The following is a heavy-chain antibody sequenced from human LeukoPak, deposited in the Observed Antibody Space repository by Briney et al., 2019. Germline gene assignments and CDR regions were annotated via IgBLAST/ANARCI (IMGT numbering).Heavy chain of an antibody. CDR1: GFTFGDYA. J-gene: IGHJ6*03. CDR3: TRGIVATMGPDYYYYYYMDV. D-gene: IGHD5-12*01. Sequence: GGSLRLSCTASGFTFGDYAMSWVRKAPGKGLEWVGFIRSKAYGGTTEYAASVKGRFTISRDDSKSIAYLQMNSLKTEDTAVYYCTRGIVATMGPDYYYYYYMDVWGKGTTVTISS. V-gene: IGHV3-49*04. CDR2: IRSKAYGGTT.